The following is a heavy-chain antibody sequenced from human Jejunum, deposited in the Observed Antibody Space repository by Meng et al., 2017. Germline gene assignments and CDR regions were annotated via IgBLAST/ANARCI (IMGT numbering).Heavy chain of an antibody. CDR3: ARTMTDFYDSSGYSHFDY. J-gene: IGHJ4*02. Sequence: QVQLQESGPGLVKPSQALSLTCTVSGCSIYGGDYYWSWIRQPPGKGLEWIGDIFYSGTSHYNPSLKSRVFMSVDTSKNQFSLKLISVTAADTAVYYCARTMTDFYDSSGYSHFDYWGQGTLVTVSS. D-gene: IGHD3-22*01. CDR2: IFYSGTS. V-gene: IGHV4-30-4*01. CDR1: GCSIYGGDYY.